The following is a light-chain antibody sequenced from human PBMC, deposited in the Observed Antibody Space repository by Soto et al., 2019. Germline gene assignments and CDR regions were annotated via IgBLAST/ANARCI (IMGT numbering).Light chain of an antibody. CDR2: RTN. J-gene: IGLJ2*01. CDR1: SGSVSASYY. CDR3: VLYMGNGISI. V-gene: IGLV8-61*01. Sequence: QTVVTQEPSFSVSPGGTVTLTCGLSSGSVSASYYPSWYQQTPGQAPRALIYRTNTRSSEVPDRFSGSILGNKAALTITGAQADDESDYYCVLYMGNGISIFGGGTKVTVL.